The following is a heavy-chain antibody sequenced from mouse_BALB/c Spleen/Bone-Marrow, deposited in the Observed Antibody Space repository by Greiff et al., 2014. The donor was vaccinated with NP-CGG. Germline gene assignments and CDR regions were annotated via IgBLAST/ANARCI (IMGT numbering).Heavy chain of an antibody. CDR2: IWADGST. J-gene: IGHJ4*01. CDR1: GFSLTSYG. D-gene: IGHD1-2*01. Sequence: VKLQESGPGLVAPSQSLSISCTVSGFSLTSYGVHWVRQPPGKGLEWLGVIWADGSTNYNSALMSRLSISKDNSKSQVFLKMNSLQTDDIAMYYCARITTATGAMDYWGQGTSVTVSS. CDR3: ARITTATGAMDY. V-gene: IGHV2-9*02.